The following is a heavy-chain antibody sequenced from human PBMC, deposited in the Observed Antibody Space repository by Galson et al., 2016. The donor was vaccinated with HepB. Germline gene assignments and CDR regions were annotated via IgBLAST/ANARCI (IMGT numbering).Heavy chain of an antibody. V-gene: IGHV3-30*18. CDR1: GFTFSNYG. D-gene: IGHD6-13*01. Sequence: SLRLSCAVSGFTFSNYGMHWVRQAPGKGLEWVAVISHDGREKYYADSVKGRFNICSDNAKNTLDLQMNSLRAEDTTVYYCAKAGDDSSWSLDYWGQGTLVTVSS. CDR2: ISHDGREK. J-gene: IGHJ4*02. CDR3: AKAGDDSSWSLDY.